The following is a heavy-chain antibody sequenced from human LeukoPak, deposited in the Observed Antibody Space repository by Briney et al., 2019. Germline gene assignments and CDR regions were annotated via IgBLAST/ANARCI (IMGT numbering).Heavy chain of an antibody. J-gene: IGHJ6*02. V-gene: IGHV3-74*01. CDR2: INSDGSIT. D-gene: IGHD3-10*02. CDR3: ARVGTMSNFYFYYGMDV. Sequence: GGSLRLSCAASGFTFSSYWMYWVRQDPGKGLVWVSRINSDGSITNYADSVKGRFTISRDNAKNTLYLQMNSLRAEDTAVYYCARVGTMSNFYFYYGMDVWGQGTTVTVSS. CDR1: GFTFSSYW.